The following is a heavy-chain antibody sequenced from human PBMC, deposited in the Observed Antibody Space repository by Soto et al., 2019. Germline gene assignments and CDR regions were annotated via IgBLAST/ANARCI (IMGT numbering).Heavy chain of an antibody. CDR3: ARGSDYGGNSGGFDY. V-gene: IGHV3-48*01. CDR1: GFTFSSYS. Sequence: PGGSLRLSCAASGFTFSSYSMNWGRQAPGKGLEWVSYISSSSSTIYYADSVKGRFTISRDNAKNSLYLQMNSLRAEDTAVYYCARGSDYGGNSGGFDYWGQGTLVTVSS. J-gene: IGHJ4*02. CDR2: ISSSSSTI. D-gene: IGHD4-17*01.